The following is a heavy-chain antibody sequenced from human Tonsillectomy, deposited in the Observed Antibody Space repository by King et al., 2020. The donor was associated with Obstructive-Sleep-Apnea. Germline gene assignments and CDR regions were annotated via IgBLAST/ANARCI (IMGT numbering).Heavy chain of an antibody. V-gene: IGHV1-18*04. D-gene: IGHD1-7*01. CDR2: ISTYSGNT. CDR3: ARQRGPTTHDNWFDP. Sequence: VQLVESGAEVKKPGASVKVSCKASGYTFFSYDVSWVRQAPGQGLEWMGWISTYSGNTNYAQKFQGRVTMTTDTSTTTAYMELRSLRSDDTAVYYCARQRGPTTHDNWFDPWGQGTLVTVSS. J-gene: IGHJ5*02. CDR1: GYTFFSYD.